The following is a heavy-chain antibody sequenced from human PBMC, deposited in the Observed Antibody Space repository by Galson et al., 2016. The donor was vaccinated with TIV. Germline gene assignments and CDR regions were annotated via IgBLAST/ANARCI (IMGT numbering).Heavy chain of an antibody. J-gene: IGHJ6*02. D-gene: IGHD6-19*01. CDR3: AGDRGQQLLDELGYYYYAMYV. CDR2: ISSRVTKI. CDR1: GFTFSSYS. V-gene: IGHV3-21*01. Sequence: SLRLSCAASGFTFSSYSMNWVRQAPGKGLEWVSSISSRVTKIYYADSVKGRFTISRDNAKNSLYLQMTSLSAEDTAVYYCAGDRGQQLLDELGYYYYAMYVGRQGTTVTVSS.